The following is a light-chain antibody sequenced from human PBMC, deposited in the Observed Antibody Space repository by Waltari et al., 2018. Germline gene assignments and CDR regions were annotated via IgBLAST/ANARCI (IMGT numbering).Light chain of an antibody. V-gene: IGKV4-1*01. J-gene: IGKJ1*01. CDR2: WAS. CDR3: QQYYSDPWT. Sequence: DIVMTQSPDSMTVSLGEGATITCKSRQSVLYRSNNKNYLAWYQQRPGQPPKLLIYWASTRESGVPDRFSGSGSGTDFTLIISSLQAEDVAVYYCQQYYSDPWTFGQGTKVEIK. CDR1: QSVLYRSNNKNY.